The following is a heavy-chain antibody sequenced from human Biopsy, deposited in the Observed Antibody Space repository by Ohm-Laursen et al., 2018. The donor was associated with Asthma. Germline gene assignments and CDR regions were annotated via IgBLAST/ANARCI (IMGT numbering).Heavy chain of an antibody. CDR3: ARRGGEGIVATPYAFDI. D-gene: IGHD5-12*01. Sequence: ESLRISCKGSGYSSTSYWIGGGRQMPGEGPEGMGVLYPGDSDTRYSPSFQGQVTISADKSISPAYLQWSSLKASDTAMYYCARRGGEGIVATPYAFDIWGQGTMVTVSS. CDR2: LYPGDSDT. CDR1: GYSSTSYW. V-gene: IGHV5-51*01. J-gene: IGHJ3*02.